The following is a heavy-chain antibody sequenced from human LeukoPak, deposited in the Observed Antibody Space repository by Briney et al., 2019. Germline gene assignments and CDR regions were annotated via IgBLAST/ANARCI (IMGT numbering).Heavy chain of an antibody. V-gene: IGHV4-30-4*01. CDR2: IYDSGST. J-gene: IGHJ3*02. CDR1: GASIRSGDYY. CDR3: ARDCSGGSCYGAFDI. D-gene: IGHD2-15*01. Sequence: SQTLSLTCTVSGASIRSGDYYWSWIRQPPGKGLEWIGYIYDSGSTYYNPSLKSRITISVDTSENRFSLKLSSVTATDTAAYYCARDCSGGSCYGAFDIWGQGTMVTVSS.